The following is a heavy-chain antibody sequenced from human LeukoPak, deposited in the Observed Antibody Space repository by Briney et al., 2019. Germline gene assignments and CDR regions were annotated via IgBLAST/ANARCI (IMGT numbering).Heavy chain of an antibody. J-gene: IGHJ5*02. Sequence: SVKVSCKASGGTFSSYAISWVRQAPGQGLEWMGGIIPIFGTANYAQNFQGRVTITTDESTSTAYMELSSLRSEDTAVYYCATGVGATITNWFDPWGQGTLVTVSS. D-gene: IGHD1-26*01. CDR1: GGTFSSYA. V-gene: IGHV1-69*05. CDR2: IIPIFGTA. CDR3: ATGVGATITNWFDP.